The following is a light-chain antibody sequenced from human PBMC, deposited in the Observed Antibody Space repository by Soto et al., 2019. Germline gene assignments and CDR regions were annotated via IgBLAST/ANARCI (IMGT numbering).Light chain of an antibody. V-gene: IGKV3-20*01. Sequence: EIVLTQSPGTLSLSPGERAALSCRSSQSVTSDFLAWYQQKPGQAPRLLIYHASSRATGLPDRFSGGGSGTDFTLTISRLEPEDFAVYYCQQYGSSPGTFGQGTKVDIK. CDR3: QQYGSSPGT. CDR2: HAS. J-gene: IGKJ1*01. CDR1: QSVTSDF.